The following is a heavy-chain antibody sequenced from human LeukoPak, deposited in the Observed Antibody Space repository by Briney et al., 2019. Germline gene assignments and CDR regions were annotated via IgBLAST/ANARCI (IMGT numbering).Heavy chain of an antibody. CDR1: GITFSSYG. Sequence: GGSLRLSCAASGITFSSYGMSWVRQAPGKGLEWVSLISWDGGSTYYADSVKGRFTISRDNSKNSLYLQMNSLRTEDTALYYCAKRGSGSYSLDYWGQGTLVTVSS. J-gene: IGHJ4*02. CDR2: ISWDGGST. CDR3: AKRGSGSYSLDY. V-gene: IGHV3-43*01. D-gene: IGHD1-26*01.